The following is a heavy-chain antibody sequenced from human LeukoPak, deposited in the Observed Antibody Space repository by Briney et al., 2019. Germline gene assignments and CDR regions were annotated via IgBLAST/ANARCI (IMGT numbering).Heavy chain of an antibody. CDR2: INAGNGNT. J-gene: IGHJ4*02. Sequence: GASVKVSCKASGYTFTSYAMHWVRQAPGQRLEWMGWINAGNGNTKYSQKFQGRVTITRDTSASTAYMELSSLRSEDTAVYYCARVAVYYYDSSGYYEEGFDYWGQGTLVTVSS. CDR3: ARVAVYYYDSSGYYEEGFDY. D-gene: IGHD3-22*01. V-gene: IGHV1-3*01. CDR1: GYTFTSYA.